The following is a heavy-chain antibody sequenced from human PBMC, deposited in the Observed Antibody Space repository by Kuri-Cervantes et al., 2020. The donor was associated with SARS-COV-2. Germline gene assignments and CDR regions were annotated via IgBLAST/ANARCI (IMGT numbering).Heavy chain of an antibody. CDR2: IYYSGNT. Sequence: LRLSCTVSAGYVSSGGYYWSWIRQRPGKGLEWIGYIYYSGNTYYNPSLKSRVSISIDTSKNQFSLQLSSVTAADTAVYYCARDPHYYDTNGQDYPWYFDLWGRGTLVTVS. D-gene: IGHD3-22*01. CDR1: AGYVSSGGYY. J-gene: IGHJ2*01. V-gene: IGHV4-31*03. CDR3: ARDPHYYDTNGQDYPWYFDL.